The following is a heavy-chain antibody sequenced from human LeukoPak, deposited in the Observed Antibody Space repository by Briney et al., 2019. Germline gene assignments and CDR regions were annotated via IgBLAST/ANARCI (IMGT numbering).Heavy chain of an antibody. CDR2: IYSGGST. CDR3: ARGPGAYCGGDCSDY. D-gene: IGHD2-21*01. Sequence: GALRLSCAASGFTVSSNYMSWVRQARGKGLEWVSVIYSGGSTYYADSVKGRFTISRHNSQNTLYLQMNSLRAEDTAVYYCARGPGAYCGGDCSDYWGQGTLVTVSS. V-gene: IGHV3-53*04. CDR1: GFTVSSNY. J-gene: IGHJ4*02.